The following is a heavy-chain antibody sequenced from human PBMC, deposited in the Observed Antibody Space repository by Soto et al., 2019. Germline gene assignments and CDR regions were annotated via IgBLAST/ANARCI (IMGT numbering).Heavy chain of an antibody. D-gene: IGHD3-3*01. CDR2: IFDSETA. CDR3: ALENFGVVLHHAFDL. CDR1: GGSVSSGGYY. J-gene: IGHJ3*01. V-gene: IGHV4-31*03. Sequence: SETLSLTCTVSGGSVSSGGYYWSWIRQHPGKGLEWLGYIFDSETAYYNPSLKSRLTISMDTSKNQCSLKVTSVTPADTAVYSCALENFGVVLHHAFDLWGQGPMVTVSS.